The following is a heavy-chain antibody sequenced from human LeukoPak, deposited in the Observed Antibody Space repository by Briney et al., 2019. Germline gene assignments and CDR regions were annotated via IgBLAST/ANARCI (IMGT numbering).Heavy chain of an antibody. D-gene: IGHD5-12*01. CDR3: VRDYRYAGHESVY. CDR1: GFTFSSYE. J-gene: IGHJ4*02. CDR2: ISSSGSTI. Sequence: GGSLGLSCAAPGFTFSSYEMNWVRQAPGKGLEWVSYISSSGSTIYYADSVKGRFTISRDNAKNSLYLQMNSLKTEDTAVYYCVRDYRYAGHESVYWGQGTLVTVSS. V-gene: IGHV3-48*03.